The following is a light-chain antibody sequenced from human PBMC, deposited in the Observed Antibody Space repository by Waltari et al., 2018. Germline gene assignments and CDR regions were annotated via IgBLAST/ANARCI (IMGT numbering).Light chain of an antibody. CDR3: LQYNSYPRT. CDR2: GAS. V-gene: IGKV1-16*02. J-gene: IGKJ1*01. CDR1: QGINNH. Sequence: DIQMTQSPSSLSASVGDRVTITCRASQGINNHLSWFQQKSGKAPKSLIWGASNLQSGVPSKFSGSGSGTDFTLTISSLQPEDVATYYCLQYNSYPRTFGQGTKVEIK.